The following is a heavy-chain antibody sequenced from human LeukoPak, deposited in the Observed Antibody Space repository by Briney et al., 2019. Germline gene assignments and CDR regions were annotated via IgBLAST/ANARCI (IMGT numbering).Heavy chain of an antibody. V-gene: IGHV3-30*02. D-gene: IGHD4-23*01. CDR3: AKGAGGNAPPPYYYYYYMDV. CDR1: GFSFSSYG. Sequence: PGGSLRLSCAASGFSFSSYGMQWVRQAPGKGLERVAFIQYDGSNKYYAESVKGRFTISRDNSKNTLYLQMNSLRADDTAVYYCAKGAGGNAPPPYYYYYYMDVWGKGTTVTVSS. J-gene: IGHJ6*03. CDR2: IQYDGSNK.